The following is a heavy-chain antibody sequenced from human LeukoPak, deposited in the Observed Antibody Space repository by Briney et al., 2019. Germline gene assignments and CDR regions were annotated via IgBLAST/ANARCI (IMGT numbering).Heavy chain of an antibody. J-gene: IGHJ5*02. D-gene: IGHD1-14*01. V-gene: IGHV3-23*01. CDR3: AKDVGSGAEPRWFDP. Sequence: PGGSLRLSCAASGFTFSSYAMSWVRQAPGKGLEWVSLISGGGGSTYYADSVQGRFTISRDNSKNTLYLQMNSLRAEDTAVYYCAKDVGSGAEPRWFDPWGQGTLVTVSS. CDR1: GFTFSSYA. CDR2: ISGGGGST.